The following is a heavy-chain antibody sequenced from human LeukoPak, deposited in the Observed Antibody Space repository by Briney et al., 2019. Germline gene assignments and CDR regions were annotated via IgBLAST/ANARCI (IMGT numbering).Heavy chain of an antibody. J-gene: IGHJ4*02. CDR2: ISPGSTTI. CDR1: GFTFSSYS. CDR3: ARGVDY. Sequence: PGGSLRLSCVVSGFTFSSYSMSWVRQAPGKGLEWVSYISPGSTTIYYADSVKGRFTISRDNAKNSLYLQMNSLRDEDTAVYYCARGVDYWGQGTLVTVSS. V-gene: IGHV3-48*02.